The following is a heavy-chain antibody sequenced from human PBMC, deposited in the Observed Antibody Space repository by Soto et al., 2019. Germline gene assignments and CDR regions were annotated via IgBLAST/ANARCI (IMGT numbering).Heavy chain of an antibody. CDR3: ARNYYDSSVYFDY. D-gene: IGHD3-22*01. J-gene: IGHJ4*02. V-gene: IGHV4-39*07. Sequence: PSETLSLTCTVSGGSISSSDSYWDWIRQPPGGGLEWIGRIYYSGSTYYNPSLKSRVTISVDRSKNQFSLKLSSVTAADTAVYYCARNYYDSSVYFDYWGQGTLVTVSS. CDR1: GGSISSSDSY. CDR2: IYYSGST.